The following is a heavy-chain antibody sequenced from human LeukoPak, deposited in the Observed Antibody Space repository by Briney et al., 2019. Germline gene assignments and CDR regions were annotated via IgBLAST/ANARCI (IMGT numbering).Heavy chain of an antibody. Sequence: PGGSLRLSCSASGFTLSNYWMHWVRQAPGKGLVWVARLHSNGAFTTYADSVKGRFTISRDTAKNTLYLQMNSLRGEDTAVYYCARFVVVTAGDYWGQGTLVTVSS. CDR3: ARFVVVTAGDY. CDR2: LHSNGAFT. V-gene: IGHV3-74*01. D-gene: IGHD2-21*02. CDR1: GFTLSNYW. J-gene: IGHJ4*01.